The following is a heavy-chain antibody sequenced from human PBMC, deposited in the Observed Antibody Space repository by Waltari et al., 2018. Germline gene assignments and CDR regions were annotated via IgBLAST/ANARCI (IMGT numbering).Heavy chain of an antibody. CDR1: GFTFSSYG. J-gene: IGHJ5*02. Sequence: QVQLVESGGGVVQPGRSLRLSCAASGFTFSSYGMHWVRQAPGKGLEWVAVIWYVGSNKYYADSVKGRFTISRDNSKNTLYLQMNSLRAEDTAMYYCAKDSAIAAAGEAYNWFDPWGQGTLVTVSS. D-gene: IGHD6-13*01. CDR3: AKDSAIAAAGEAYNWFDP. V-gene: IGHV3-30*18. CDR2: IWYVGSNK.